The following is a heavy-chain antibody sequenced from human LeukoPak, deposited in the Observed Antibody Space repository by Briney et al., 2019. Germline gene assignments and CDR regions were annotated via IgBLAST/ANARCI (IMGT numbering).Heavy chain of an antibody. V-gene: IGHV5-51*01. Sequence: GESLKISCKGSGYSFTSFWIGWVRQTPGKGLEWMGIIYPGDSDTRYSPSFQGQVTISADKSINTAYLQWSSLKASDTAMYYCATYSSGMAYDYFDYWGQGTLVTVSS. CDR1: GYSFTSFW. CDR3: ATYSSGMAYDYFDY. D-gene: IGHD3-10*01. CDR2: IYPGDSDT. J-gene: IGHJ4*02.